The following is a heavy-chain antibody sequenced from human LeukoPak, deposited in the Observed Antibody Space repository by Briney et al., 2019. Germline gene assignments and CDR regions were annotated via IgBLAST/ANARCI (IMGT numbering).Heavy chain of an antibody. J-gene: IGHJ4*02. CDR1: GGTFSSYA. Sequence: SVKVSXKASGGTFSSYAISWVRQAPGQGLEWMGGIIPIFGTANYAQKFQGRVTITTDESTSTAYMELSSLRSEDTAVYYCARGGTVLRYFDWFDYWGQGTLVTVSS. D-gene: IGHD3-9*01. V-gene: IGHV1-69*05. CDR2: IIPIFGTA. CDR3: ARGGTVLRYFDWFDY.